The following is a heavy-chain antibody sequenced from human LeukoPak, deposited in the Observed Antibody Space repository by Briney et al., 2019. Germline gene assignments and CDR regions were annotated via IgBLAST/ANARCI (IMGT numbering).Heavy chain of an antibody. Sequence: SETLSLTCTVFGGSISSSSYYWGWIRQPPGKGLEWIGIIYYSGSTYYNPSLKSRVTISINTSKNQFSLKLSSVTAADTAVYYCAGLIRSDFDYWGQGTLVTVSS. J-gene: IGHJ4*02. CDR2: IYYSGST. D-gene: IGHD3-16*01. CDR1: GGSISSSSYY. V-gene: IGHV4-39*01. CDR3: AGLIRSDFDY.